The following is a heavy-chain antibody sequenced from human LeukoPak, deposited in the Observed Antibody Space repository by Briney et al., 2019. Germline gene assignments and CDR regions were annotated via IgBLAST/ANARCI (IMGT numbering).Heavy chain of an antibody. Sequence: GGSLRLSCEASGFSMSVYWMSWVRQAPGKGLEWVGNIKQDGSERNYVDSVKGRFTISGDKAKNSVYLQMNSLRVEDTAVYYCARDTKYAFDNWGQGTLVTVSS. J-gene: IGHJ4*02. CDR3: ARDTKYAFDN. CDR2: IKQDGSER. V-gene: IGHV3-7*01. D-gene: IGHD2-2*01. CDR1: GFSMSVYW.